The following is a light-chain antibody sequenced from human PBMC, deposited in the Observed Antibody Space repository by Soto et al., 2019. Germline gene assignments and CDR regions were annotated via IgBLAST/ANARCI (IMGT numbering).Light chain of an antibody. CDR1: QSVSSY. CDR3: HHYDSYSQP. V-gene: IGKV3-11*01. Sequence: NVFSLSPAALSLSPGERATLSCRASQSVSSYLAWYQQKPGQAPRLLIYDASNRATGIPDRFSGSGSGTEFTLTISSLEPDDFAAYYCHHYDSYSQPFGQ. J-gene: IGKJ1*01. CDR2: DAS.